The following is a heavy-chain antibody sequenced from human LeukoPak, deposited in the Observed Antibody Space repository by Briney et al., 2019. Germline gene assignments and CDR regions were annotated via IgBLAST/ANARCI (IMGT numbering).Heavy chain of an antibody. D-gene: IGHD3-10*01. V-gene: IGHV4-59*08. CDR1: GGSISNYY. CDR3: ARHYYGSGSYSVDFDY. CDR2: ISYSGST. J-gene: IGHJ4*02. Sequence: PSVTLSLTCTVSGGSISNYYWSWIRQPPGKGLEWIGFISYSGSTNYNPSLKSRVTISVDTSKSQFSLKLSSVTAADTAVYYCARHYYGSGSYSVDFDYWGQGTLVTVSS.